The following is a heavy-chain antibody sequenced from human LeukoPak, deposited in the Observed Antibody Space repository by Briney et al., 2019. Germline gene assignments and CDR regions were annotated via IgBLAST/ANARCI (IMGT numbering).Heavy chain of an antibody. D-gene: IGHD4-17*01. V-gene: IGHV4-59*01. Sequence: SSETLSLTCTVSGGSISSYYWSWIRQPPGKGLEWIGTLYNSGSTTYNPSLKSRITISVDTSKNQFSLKLASVTAADTAVYYCARDYNSVTHWFFDLWGRGTLVTVSP. CDR3: ARDYNSVTHWFFDL. CDR1: GGSISSYY. CDR2: LYNSGST. J-gene: IGHJ2*01.